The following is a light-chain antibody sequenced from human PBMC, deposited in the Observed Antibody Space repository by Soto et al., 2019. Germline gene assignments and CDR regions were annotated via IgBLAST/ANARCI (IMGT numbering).Light chain of an antibody. CDR2: GAS. Sequence: EIVLTQSPGTLSLSPGERATLSCRASQSVSSSYLAWYQQKPGQAPRLLIYGASSRATGIPDRFSGSGSGTDFTLTIIRLEPEHFAVYYCQQYASSPVYTFGQGTKLEIK. J-gene: IGKJ2*01. CDR3: QQYASSPVYT. V-gene: IGKV3-20*01. CDR1: QSVSSSY.